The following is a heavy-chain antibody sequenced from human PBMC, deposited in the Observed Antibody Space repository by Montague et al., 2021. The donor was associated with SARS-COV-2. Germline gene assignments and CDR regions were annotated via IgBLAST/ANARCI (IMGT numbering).Heavy chain of an antibody. Sequence: SLRLSCPASGFTFSSYAMSWVRQAPGKGLEWVSTISISDGNTYYADSAKGRFTISRDKSKNTLYLQMNSLRAEDTAVYYCAKDRQLVGDDAFDIWGQGTMVTVSS. CDR1: GFTFSSYA. V-gene: IGHV3-23*01. CDR2: ISISDGNT. D-gene: IGHD6-13*01. J-gene: IGHJ3*02. CDR3: AKDRQLVGDDAFDI.